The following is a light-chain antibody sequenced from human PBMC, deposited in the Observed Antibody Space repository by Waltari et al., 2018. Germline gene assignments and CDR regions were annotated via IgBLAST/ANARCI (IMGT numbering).Light chain of an antibody. J-gene: IGKJ1*01. CDR1: QSVSRA. V-gene: IGKV3-20*01. Sequence: EIVLTQSPGSLSSSPGERVTLSCRASQSVSRALAWYQQKPGQAPRLLIFGASNRATGIPDRFSGGGSETDFSLTISRLEPEDFAVYYCQHYVRLPATFGRGTKVEIK. CDR3: QHYVRLPAT. CDR2: GAS.